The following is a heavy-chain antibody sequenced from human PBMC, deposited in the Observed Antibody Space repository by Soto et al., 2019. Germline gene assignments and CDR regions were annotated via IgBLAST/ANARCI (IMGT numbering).Heavy chain of an antibody. J-gene: IGHJ6*02. CDR1: GFTFSSFH. V-gene: IGHV3-48*02. D-gene: IGHD3-22*01. Sequence: RGSLKLSCAASGFTFSSFHMNWVRQAPGRGLEWVAYITSSSDTIYYSDSVKGRFTISRDNGKNSLFLQMNSLRDEDTAVYYCARVVVVIPPEHRYAQDVWGQGTTVTVSS. CDR3: ARVVVVIPPEHRYAQDV. CDR2: ITSSSDTI.